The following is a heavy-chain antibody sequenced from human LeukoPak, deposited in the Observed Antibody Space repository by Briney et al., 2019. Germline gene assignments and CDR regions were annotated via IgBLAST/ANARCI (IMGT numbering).Heavy chain of an antibody. CDR2: ISWNSGSI. V-gene: IGHV3-9*01. J-gene: IGHJ4*02. CDR3: ARVAYYYFDY. D-gene: IGHD3-16*01. Sequence: GRSLRLSCAASGFTFDDYAMHWVRQAPGKGLEWVSGISWNSGSIGYADSVKGRFTISRDNAKNSLYLQMNSLRAEDTAVYYCARVAYYYFDYWGQGTLVTVSS. CDR1: GFTFDDYA.